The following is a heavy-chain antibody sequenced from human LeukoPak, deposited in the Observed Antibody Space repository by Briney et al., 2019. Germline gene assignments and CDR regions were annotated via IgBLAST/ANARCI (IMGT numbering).Heavy chain of an antibody. D-gene: IGHD1-7*01. Sequence: RPSETLSLTCAVYGGSFSGYYWSWVRQPPGKGLEWGGEINHSGSTNYNPPLKSRVTISIGTSKNQFSLKLSSVTAADTAVYYCARDNSWNYDWFDPWGQGTLVTVSS. CDR2: INHSGST. J-gene: IGHJ5*02. V-gene: IGHV4-34*01. CDR3: ARDNSWNYDWFDP. CDR1: GGSFSGYY.